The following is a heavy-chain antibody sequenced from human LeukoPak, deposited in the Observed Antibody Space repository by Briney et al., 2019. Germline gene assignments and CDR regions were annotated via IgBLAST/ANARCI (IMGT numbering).Heavy chain of an antibody. V-gene: IGHV3-74*01. J-gene: IGHJ4*02. Sequence: GGSLRLSCAGSGFTFSSYWMHWVRQAPGKGLVWVSRINSDGSSTSYADSVKGRVTISRDNAKNKMYLQTTSLRAEDTAVYYCAREGVYPFDYWGQGTLVTVSS. CDR3: AREGVYPFDY. CDR2: INSDGSST. CDR1: GFTFSSYW. D-gene: IGHD6-13*01.